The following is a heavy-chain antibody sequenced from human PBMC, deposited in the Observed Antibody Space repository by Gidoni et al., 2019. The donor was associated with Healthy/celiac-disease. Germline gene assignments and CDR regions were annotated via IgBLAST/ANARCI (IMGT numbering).Heavy chain of an antibody. CDR1: GFTFSSYG. V-gene: IGHV3-33*01. CDR3: ARGAFSIAAYDY. Sequence: QVQLVESGGGVVQPGRSLRLSCAASGFTFSSYGMHWVRQAPGKGMVWVAVIWYDGSNKYYADSVKGRFTISRDNSKNTLYLQMNSLRAEDTAVYYCARGAFSIAAYDYWGQGTLVTVSS. CDR2: IWYDGSNK. J-gene: IGHJ4*02. D-gene: IGHD6-13*01.